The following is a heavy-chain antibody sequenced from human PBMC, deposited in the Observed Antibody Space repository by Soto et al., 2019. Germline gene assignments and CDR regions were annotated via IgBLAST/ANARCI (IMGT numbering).Heavy chain of an antibody. J-gene: IGHJ4*02. Sequence: EVQLLESGGGLVQPGGSLRLSCAASGFTFSSYAMSWVRQAPGKGLEWVSAISGSGGSTYYADSVKGRFTISRDNSKNTLYLQMNSLRAEDTAVYYCAKDLRITMIVVVITPSFDYWGQGTLVTVSS. CDR1: GFTFSSYA. CDR3: AKDLRITMIVVVITPSFDY. V-gene: IGHV3-23*01. D-gene: IGHD3-22*01. CDR2: ISGSGGST.